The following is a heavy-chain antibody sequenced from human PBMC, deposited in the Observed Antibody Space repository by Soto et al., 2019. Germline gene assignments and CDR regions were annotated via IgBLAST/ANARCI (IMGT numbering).Heavy chain of an antibody. CDR3: ARLHGYCISSRCHGHYAMDV. Sequence: QLQLQESGPGLVKPSETLSLTCTVSSASISSSSYTWGWIRQPPGKGLEWIGSIYYSGTTYYNPSLHSRFTVSVDTAKNQFSLNVTSVTAAHTAVYYCARLHGYCISSRCHGHYAMDVW. CDR2: IYYSGTT. J-gene: IGHJ6*01. D-gene: IGHD2-2*01. V-gene: IGHV4-39*01. CDR1: SASISSSSYT.